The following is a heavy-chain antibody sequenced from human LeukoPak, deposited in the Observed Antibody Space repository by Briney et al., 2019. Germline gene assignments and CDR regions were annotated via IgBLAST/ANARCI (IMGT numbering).Heavy chain of an antibody. CDR2: INTNTGIP. D-gene: IGHD6-13*01. Sequence: ASAKVSCKAFGYTFSSHAMNWVRQAPGQGLELMGWINTNTGIPTYAQGFAGRFVFSLDTSVTTAYLQITSLKAEDTAVYYCARDPVSAGFDIWGQGTMVTVSS. CDR1: GYTFSSHA. CDR3: ARDPVSAGFDI. V-gene: IGHV7-4-1*02. J-gene: IGHJ3*02.